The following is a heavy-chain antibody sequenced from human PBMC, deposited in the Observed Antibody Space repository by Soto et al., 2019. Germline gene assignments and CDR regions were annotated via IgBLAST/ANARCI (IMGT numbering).Heavy chain of an antibody. J-gene: IGHJ6*02. D-gene: IGHD6-6*01. V-gene: IGHV4-4*07. CDR1: GGSISSYY. CDR3: ARDHRYSSSDYYYGMDV. Sequence: TLETLSLTCTVSGGSISSYYWSWIRQPAGKGLEWIGRIYTSGSTNYNPSLKSRVTMSVDTSKNQFSLKLSSVTAADTAVYYCARDHRYSSSDYYYGMDVWGQGTTVTVSS. CDR2: IYTSGST.